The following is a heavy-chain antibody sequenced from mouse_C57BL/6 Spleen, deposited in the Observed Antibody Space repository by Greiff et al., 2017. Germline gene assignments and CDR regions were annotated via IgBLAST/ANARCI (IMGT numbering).Heavy chain of an antibody. J-gene: IGHJ4*01. D-gene: IGHD4-1*01. V-gene: IGHV1-59*01. CDR3: ARRGANWVYYAMDY. Sequence: QVQLQQPGAELVRPGTSVKLSCKASGYTFTSYWMHWVKQRPGQGLEWIGVIDPSDSYTNYNQKFKGKATLTVDTSSSTAYMQLSSLTSEDSAGYYCARRGANWVYYAMDYWGQGTSVTVSS. CDR1: GYTFTSYW. CDR2: IDPSDSYT.